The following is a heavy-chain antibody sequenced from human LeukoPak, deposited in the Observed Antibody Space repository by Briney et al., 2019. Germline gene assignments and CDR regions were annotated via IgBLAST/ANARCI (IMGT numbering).Heavy chain of an antibody. CDR3: AKDHSGSNTMGY. CDR1: GFIFSSYG. Sequence: PGGSLRLSCAASGFIFSSYGMHWVRQAPGKGLEWVAFIRYDGSNTYYADSVKGRFTISRDNSKNTLYLQMNSLRAEDTAVYYCAKDHSGSNTMGYWGQGTLVTVSS. D-gene: IGHD6-19*01. V-gene: IGHV3-30*02. J-gene: IGHJ4*02. CDR2: IRYDGSNT.